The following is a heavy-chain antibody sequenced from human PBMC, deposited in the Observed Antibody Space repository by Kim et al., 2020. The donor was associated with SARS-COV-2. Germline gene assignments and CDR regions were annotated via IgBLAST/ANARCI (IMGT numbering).Heavy chain of an antibody. V-gene: IGHV4-34*01. J-gene: IGHJ5*02. CDR2: INHSGST. Sequence: SETLSLTCAVYGGSFSGYYWSWIRQPPGKGLEWIGEINHSGSTNYNPSLKSRVTISVDTSKNQFSLKLSSVTAADTAVYYCARGNPGRDVLRFLEWLGGSNWNDEGYRLYNWFDPWGQGTLVTVSS. CDR1: GGSFSGYY. D-gene: IGHD3-3*01. CDR3: ARGNPGRDVLRFLEWLGGSNWNDEGYRLYNWFDP.